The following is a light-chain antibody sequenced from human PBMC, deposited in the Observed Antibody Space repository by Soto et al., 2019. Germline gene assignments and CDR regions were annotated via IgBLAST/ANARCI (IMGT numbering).Light chain of an antibody. CDR3: QQYNNWPAIT. J-gene: IGKJ5*01. V-gene: IGKV3-20*01. CDR1: QSVSSSH. CDR2: GAS. Sequence: EIVLTQSPDTLSLSPWETATLSCGASQSVSSSHIAWYQQKPGQSPRLLIDGASSRASGIPDRFSGSGSGTDFTLTISRLEPEDFAVYYCQQYNNWPAITFGQGTRLEIK.